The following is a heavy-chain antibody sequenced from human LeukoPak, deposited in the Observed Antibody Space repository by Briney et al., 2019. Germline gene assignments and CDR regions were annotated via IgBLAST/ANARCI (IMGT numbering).Heavy chain of an antibody. D-gene: IGHD1-7*01. Sequence: GSLRLSCAASGFTFSSYSMNWVRQAPGKGLEWVSSISSSSYIYYADSVKGRFTISRDNAKNSLYLQMNSLRAEDTAVYYCAKGITGTTRGYWGQGTLVTVSS. J-gene: IGHJ4*02. CDR1: GFTFSSYS. CDR2: ISSSSYI. CDR3: AKGITGTTRGY. V-gene: IGHV3-21*01.